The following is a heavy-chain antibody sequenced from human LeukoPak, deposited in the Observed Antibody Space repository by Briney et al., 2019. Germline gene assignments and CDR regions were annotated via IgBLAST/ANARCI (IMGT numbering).Heavy chain of an antibody. D-gene: IGHD2-15*01. V-gene: IGHV1-18*01. CDR1: GYTFTSYD. CDR3: ARDSGSGVDAFDI. J-gene: IGHJ3*02. Sequence: ASVKVSCKASGYTFTSYDISWLRQAPGQGLEWLGWISAYNGNTNYAQKVQGRVTMTTDTSTSTAYMELRSLRSDDTAVYYCARDSGSGVDAFDIWGQGTMVTVSS. CDR2: ISAYNGNT.